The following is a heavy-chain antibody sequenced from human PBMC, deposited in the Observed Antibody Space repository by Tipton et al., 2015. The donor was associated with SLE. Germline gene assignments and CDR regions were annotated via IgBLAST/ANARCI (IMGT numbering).Heavy chain of an antibody. J-gene: IGHJ4*02. D-gene: IGHD2-2*01. CDR1: GGSITSTNYY. V-gene: IGHV4-39*07. Sequence: TLSLTCTVSGGSITSTNYYWGWIRQPPGKGLEWIGTISFSGVTSYNPSLESRVTISVDTSKNQFSLKLSSVTTADTAVYYCARRVVPDYWGQGTLVTVSS. CDR3: ARRVVPDY. CDR2: ISFSGVT.